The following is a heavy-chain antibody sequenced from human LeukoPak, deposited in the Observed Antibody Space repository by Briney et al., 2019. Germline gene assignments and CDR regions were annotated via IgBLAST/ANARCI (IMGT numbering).Heavy chain of an antibody. J-gene: IGHJ4*02. V-gene: IGHV3-48*04. D-gene: IGHD3-10*01. Sequence: PGGSLRLSCAASGFTFSSYWMNWVRQAPGKGLEWLSYISPSTTIYYADSVKGRFTVSRDGAENSLYLQMNSLRAEDTAVYYRARESDGSSLDYWGQGTLVAVSS. CDR1: GFTFSSYW. CDR2: ISPSTTI. CDR3: ARESDGSSLDY.